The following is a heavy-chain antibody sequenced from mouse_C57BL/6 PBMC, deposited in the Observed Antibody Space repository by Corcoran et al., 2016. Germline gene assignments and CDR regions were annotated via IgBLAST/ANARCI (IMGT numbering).Heavy chain of an antibody. Sequence: EVQLQQSGPALVKPGASVKIPCKASGYTLTDYNMDWVKQSHGKSLEWIGDINPNNGGTIYNQKFKGKATLTVDKSSSTAYMELRSLTSEDTAVYYCARGIYYYGSSYYFDYWGQGTTLTVSS. CDR1: GYTLTDYN. V-gene: IGHV1-18*01. CDR3: ARGIYYYGSSYYFDY. D-gene: IGHD1-1*01. J-gene: IGHJ2*01. CDR2: INPNNGGT.